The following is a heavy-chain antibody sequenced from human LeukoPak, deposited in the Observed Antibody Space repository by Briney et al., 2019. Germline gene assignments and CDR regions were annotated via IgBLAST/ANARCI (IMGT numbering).Heavy chain of an antibody. CDR3: ARAMVRGVIPDY. CDR2: IYYSGST. V-gene: IGHV4-59*01. CDR1: GGSISSYY. Sequence: SETLSLTCTVSGGSISSYYWSWIRQPPGKGLEWIGYIYYSGSTNYNPSLKSRVTISVDTSKNQFSLRLSSVTAADTAVYYCARAMVRGVIPDYWGQGTLVTVSS. J-gene: IGHJ4*02. D-gene: IGHD3-10*01.